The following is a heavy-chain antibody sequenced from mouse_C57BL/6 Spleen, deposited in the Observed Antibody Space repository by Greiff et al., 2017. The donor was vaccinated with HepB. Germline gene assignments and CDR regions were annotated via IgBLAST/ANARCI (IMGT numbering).Heavy chain of an antibody. CDR2: ISSGGDYI. J-gene: IGHJ4*01. D-gene: IGHD1-1*01. V-gene: IGHV5-9-1*02. CDR1: GFTFSSYA. CDR3: TRDKGYYGSRGAMDY. Sequence: EVQLLESGEGLVKPGGSLKLSCAASGFTFSSYAMSWVRQTPEKRLEWVAYISSGGDYIYYADTVKGRFTISRDNARNTLYLQMSSLKSEDTAMYYCTRDKGYYGSRGAMDYWGQGTSVTVSS.